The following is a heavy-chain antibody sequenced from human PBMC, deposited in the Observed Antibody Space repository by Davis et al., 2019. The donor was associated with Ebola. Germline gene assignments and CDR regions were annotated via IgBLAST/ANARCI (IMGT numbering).Heavy chain of an antibody. V-gene: IGHV3-23*01. D-gene: IGHD2/OR15-2a*01. CDR3: AKDNRNIWSEV. CDR2: GTSADT. J-gene: IGHJ3*01. Sequence: GESLKISCATSGFTFSTYWMSWVRQAPGKGLEWVSTYGTSADTYYADSVKGRFTISRDNSKNTLYLQMNGLRVEDKAIYYCAKDNRNIWSEVWGQGTMVTVSS. CDR1: GFTFSTYW.